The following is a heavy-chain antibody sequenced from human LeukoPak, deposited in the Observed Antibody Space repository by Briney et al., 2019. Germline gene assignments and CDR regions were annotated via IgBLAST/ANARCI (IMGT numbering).Heavy chain of an antibody. CDR1: GGSISSYY. Sequence: SETLSLTCTVSGGSISSYYWSWIRQPPGKGLEWIGYIHYSGSTNYNPSLKSRVTISVDTSENQFSLKLSSVTAADTAVYYCARHDESWFDPWGQGTLVTVSS. CDR3: ARHDESWFDP. J-gene: IGHJ5*02. V-gene: IGHV4-59*08. CDR2: IHYSGST.